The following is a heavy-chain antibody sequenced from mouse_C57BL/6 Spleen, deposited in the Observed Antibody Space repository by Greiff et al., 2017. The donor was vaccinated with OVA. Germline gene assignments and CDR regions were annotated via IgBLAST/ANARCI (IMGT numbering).Heavy chain of an antibody. Sequence: QLQQSGAELARPGASVKLSCKASGYTFTSYGISWVKQRTGQGLEWIGEIYPRSGNTYYNEKFKGKATLTADKSSSTAYMELRSLTSEDSAVYFCARGGYGSSYDYAMDYWGQGTSVTVSS. CDR2: IYPRSGNT. V-gene: IGHV1-81*01. J-gene: IGHJ4*01. D-gene: IGHD1-1*01. CDR1: GYTFTSYG. CDR3: ARGGYGSSYDYAMDY.